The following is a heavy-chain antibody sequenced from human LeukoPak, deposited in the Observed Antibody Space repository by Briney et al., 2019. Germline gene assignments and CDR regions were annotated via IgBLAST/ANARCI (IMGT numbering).Heavy chain of an antibody. Sequence: SETLSLTCTVSGYSISSGYYWGWIRQPPGRGLEWIGSIYHSGSTYYNPSLKSRVTMSVDTSKNQFSLKLSSVTAADTAVYYCAREAWTKDFDYWGQGTLVTVSS. J-gene: IGHJ4*02. CDR2: IYHSGST. V-gene: IGHV4-38-2*02. D-gene: IGHD3/OR15-3a*01. CDR1: GYSISSGYY. CDR3: AREAWTKDFDY.